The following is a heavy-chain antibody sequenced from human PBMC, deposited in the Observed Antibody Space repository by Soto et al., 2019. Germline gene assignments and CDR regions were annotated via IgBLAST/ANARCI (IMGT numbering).Heavy chain of an antibody. CDR1: GFTFSSYA. V-gene: IGHV3-23*01. CDR2: ISGSGGST. CDR3: AKPPVNIVVVPAANDPYYFDY. J-gene: IGHJ4*02. D-gene: IGHD2-2*01. Sequence: GGSLRLSCAASGFTFSSYAMSWVRQAPGKGLEWVSAISGSGGSTYYADSVKGRFTISRDNSKNTLYLQMNSLRAEDTAVYYCAKPPVNIVVVPAANDPYYFDYWGQGTLVTVSS.